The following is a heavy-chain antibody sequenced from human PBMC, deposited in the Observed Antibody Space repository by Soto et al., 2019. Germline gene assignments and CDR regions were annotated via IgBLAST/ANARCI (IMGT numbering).Heavy chain of an antibody. Sequence: PSETLSLTCTVSGGAISTGGHYWSWIRQHPGKGLEWIGYISYSGSTYYNPSLKSRVSISLDTSQNHFSLRLSSVTVEDTAVYYCVKGRNWASGSDYRGQGTLVTVSS. CDR1: GGAISTGGHY. CDR3: VKGRNWASGSDY. D-gene: IGHD7-27*01. V-gene: IGHV4-31*03. CDR2: ISYSGST. J-gene: IGHJ4*02.